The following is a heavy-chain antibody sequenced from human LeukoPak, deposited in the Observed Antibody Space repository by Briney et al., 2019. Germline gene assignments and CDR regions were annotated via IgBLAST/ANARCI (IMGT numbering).Heavy chain of an antibody. J-gene: IGHJ5*02. Sequence: SQTLSLTCAISGDSVSSNSAAWNWIRPSPSRGLEWLGRTYYRSNWYNEYAVSVRSRVTINPDTSKNQFSLHLNSLTPEDTAVYYCAREQLGFDPWGQGTLVTVSS. D-gene: IGHD1-1*01. CDR3: AREQLGFDP. CDR1: GDSVSSNSAA. V-gene: IGHV6-1*01. CDR2: TYYRSNWYN.